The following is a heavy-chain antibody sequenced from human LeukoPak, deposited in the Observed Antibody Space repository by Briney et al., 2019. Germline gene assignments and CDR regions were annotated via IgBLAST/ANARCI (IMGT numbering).Heavy chain of an antibody. J-gene: IGHJ4*02. D-gene: IGHD5-18*01. Sequence: GRSLRLSCAASGFTFDDYAMHWVRQAPGKGLEWVSGISWNSGSIVYADSVKGRFTISRDNAKNSLYLQMNSLRAEDTALYYCAKGDSYDLRTYFDYWGQETLVTVSS. CDR1: GFTFDDYA. V-gene: IGHV3-9*01. CDR3: AKGDSYDLRTYFDY. CDR2: ISWNSGSI.